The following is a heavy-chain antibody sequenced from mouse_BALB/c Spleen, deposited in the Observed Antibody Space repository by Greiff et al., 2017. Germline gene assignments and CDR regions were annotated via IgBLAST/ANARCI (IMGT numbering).Heavy chain of an antibody. Sequence: EVQLQQSGPELVKPGASVKISCKASGYSFTGYYMHWVKQSPENSLEWIGEINPSTGGTSYNQKFKGKATLTVDKSSSTAYMQLKSLTSEESAVYYCTRWRVYYDSSACFAYWGQGTLVTVSA. CDR1: GYSFTGYY. D-gene: IGHD2-4*01. CDR2: INPSTGGT. V-gene: IGHV1-42*01. CDR3: TRWRVYYDSSACFAY. J-gene: IGHJ3*01.